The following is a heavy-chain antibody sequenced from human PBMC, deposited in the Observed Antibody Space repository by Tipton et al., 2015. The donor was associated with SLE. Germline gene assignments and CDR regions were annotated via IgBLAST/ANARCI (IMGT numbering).Heavy chain of an antibody. J-gene: IGHJ4*02. Sequence: SLRLSCAASGFTFSSYGLHWVRQAPGKGLEWVAVIWYDGSNKQYADSVKGRITISRDNPKSTLYLQMNSLRAEDTAVYYCARDTDGSFYFDYWGQGTLVTVSS. D-gene: IGHD1-26*01. V-gene: IGHV3-33*01. CDR2: IWYDGSNK. CDR1: GFTFSSYG. CDR3: ARDTDGSFYFDY.